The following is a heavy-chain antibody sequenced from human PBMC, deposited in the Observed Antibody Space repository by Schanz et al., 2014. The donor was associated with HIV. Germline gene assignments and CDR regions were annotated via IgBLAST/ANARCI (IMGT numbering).Heavy chain of an antibody. V-gene: IGHV3-30*03. CDR1: GFTFSTYG. CDR3: ARVANWDYYGMDV. CDR2: ISYDGSNK. J-gene: IGHJ6*02. D-gene: IGHD3-16*01. Sequence: QLQLVESGGGVVQPGRSQRLSCAASGFTFSTYGMHWVRQGPGKGLEWVAFISYDGSNKYYADSVKGRFTISRDNSKNTLFLQMNSLRGEDTAVYYCARVANWDYYGMDVWGRGTTVTVSS.